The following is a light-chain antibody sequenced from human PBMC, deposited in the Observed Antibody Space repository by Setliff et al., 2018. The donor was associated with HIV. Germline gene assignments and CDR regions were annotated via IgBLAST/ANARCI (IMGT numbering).Light chain of an antibody. CDR1: SSDVGGYNY. V-gene: IGLV2-14*01. Sequence: QSVLTQPASVSGSPGQSITISCTGTSSDVGGYNYVSWYQQHPGKAPKLMIYEVSNRPSGVSNRFPGSKSGNTASLTISGLQAEDEGDYYCSSYTDSSTLVFGTGTKVTVL. CDR2: EVS. CDR3: SSYTDSSTLV. J-gene: IGLJ1*01.